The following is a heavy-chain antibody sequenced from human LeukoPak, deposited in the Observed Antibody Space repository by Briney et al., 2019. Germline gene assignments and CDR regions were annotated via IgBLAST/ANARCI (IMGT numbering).Heavy chain of an antibody. D-gene: IGHD6-6*01. CDR2: IRYDGSNE. Sequence: GGSLRLSCAASGFTFSSYGMHWVRQAPGKGLEWVSFIRYDGSNEYYADSVRGRFTISRDNAKNSLYLQMNSLRAEDTAVYYCARDRNEYSSEFDYWGQGTLVTVSS. V-gene: IGHV3-30*02. J-gene: IGHJ4*02. CDR3: ARDRNEYSSEFDY. CDR1: GFTFSSYG.